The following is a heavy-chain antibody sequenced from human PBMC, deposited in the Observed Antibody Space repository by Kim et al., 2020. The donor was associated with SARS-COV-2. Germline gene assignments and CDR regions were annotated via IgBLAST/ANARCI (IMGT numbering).Heavy chain of an antibody. V-gene: IGHV3-53*01. J-gene: IGHJ6*02. D-gene: IGHD2-15*01. CDR3: ARDAGSYYYYSMDV. Sequence: ADSVKGRSTISRDNSRNPVRLQMNSLRVDHTAVYYCARDAGSYYYYSMDVWGPGTTVTVSS.